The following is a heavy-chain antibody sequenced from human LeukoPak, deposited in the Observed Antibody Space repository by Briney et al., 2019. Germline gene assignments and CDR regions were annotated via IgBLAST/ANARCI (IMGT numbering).Heavy chain of an antibody. Sequence: SETLSLTCTVSRGSISSGDYYWSWIRQPPGEGLEWIGYIYHGGSTNYNPSLKSRVTISVDTSKNQFSLKLSSVTAADTAVYYCAGLISGNIAAAFHYFDYWGQGTLVTVSS. CDR3: AGLISGNIAAAFHYFDY. V-gene: IGHV4-61*08. CDR2: IYHGGST. CDR1: RGSISSGDYY. D-gene: IGHD6-13*01. J-gene: IGHJ4*02.